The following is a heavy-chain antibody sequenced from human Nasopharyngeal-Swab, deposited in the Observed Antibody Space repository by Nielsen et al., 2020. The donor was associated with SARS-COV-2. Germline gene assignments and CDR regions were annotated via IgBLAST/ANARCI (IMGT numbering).Heavy chain of an antibody. J-gene: IGHJ3*02. CDR1: GFTFSSYE. CDR3: ARDKGADAFDI. Sequence: GGSLRLSCAASGFTFSSYEMNWVRQAKGKGLEWVSTIGTAGDTYYPGSVKGRFTISRENAKSSLYLQMNSLRAGDTAVYYCARDKGADAFDIWGQGTMVTVSS. CDR2: IGTAGDT. V-gene: IGHV3-13*04.